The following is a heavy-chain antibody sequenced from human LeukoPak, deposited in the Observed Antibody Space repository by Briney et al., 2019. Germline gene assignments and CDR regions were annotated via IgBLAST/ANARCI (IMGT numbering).Heavy chain of an antibody. CDR1: GGSISVYV. J-gene: IGHJ4*02. CDR3: AKYYCTSAVCYSFDY. V-gene: IGHV4-59*08. Sequence: SETLSLTCTVSGGSISVYVWSWIRQPPGKGLEWIGYIHYSGSTKYSPSLKSRVTMSVDTSKNQFSLKLSSVTAADTAVYYCAKYYCTSAVCYSFDYWGQGTLVTVSS. D-gene: IGHD2-21*01. CDR2: IHYSGST.